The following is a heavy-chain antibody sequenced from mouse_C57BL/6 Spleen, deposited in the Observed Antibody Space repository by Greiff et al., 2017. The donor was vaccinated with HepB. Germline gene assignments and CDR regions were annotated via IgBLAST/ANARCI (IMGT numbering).Heavy chain of an antibody. CDR1: GFTFSSYT. V-gene: IGHV5-9*01. J-gene: IGHJ3*01. CDR2: ISGGGGNT. Sequence: EVHLVESGGGLVKPGGSLKLSCAASGFTFSSYTMSWVRQTPEKRLEWVATISGGGGNTYYPDSVKGRFTISRDNAKNTLYLQMSSLRSEDTALYYCARHEWFAYWGQGTLVTVSA. CDR3: ARHEWFAY.